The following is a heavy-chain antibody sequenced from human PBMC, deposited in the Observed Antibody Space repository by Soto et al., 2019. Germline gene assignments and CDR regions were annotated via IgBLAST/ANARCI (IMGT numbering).Heavy chain of an antibody. J-gene: IGHJ5*02. D-gene: IGHD3-10*01. V-gene: IGHV4-59*01. CDR3: ARDIGRITMVRGVIMKYNWLDP. CDR2: IYYSGST. Sequence: PSETLSLTCTVYGGSISSYYWSWIRQPPGKGLEWIGYIYYSGSTNYNPSLKSRVTISVDTSKNQFSLKLSSVTAADTAVYYCARDIGRITMVRGVIMKYNWLDPWGQGTLVTVSS. CDR1: GGSISSYY.